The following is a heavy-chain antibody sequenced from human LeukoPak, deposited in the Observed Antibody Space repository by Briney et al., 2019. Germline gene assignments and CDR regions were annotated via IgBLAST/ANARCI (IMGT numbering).Heavy chain of an antibody. CDR1: GGSVSSGSYY. V-gene: IGHV4-61*01. Sequence: SETLSLTCTVSGGSVSSGSYYWSWIRQPPGTGLEWIGYIYYSGSTNYNPSLKSRVTISVDTSKNQFSLKPSSVTAADTAVYYCARGSLGTHYYYDSSGYSFDYWGQGTLVTVSS. J-gene: IGHJ4*02. CDR3: ARGSLGTHYYYDSSGYSFDY. CDR2: IYYSGST. D-gene: IGHD3-22*01.